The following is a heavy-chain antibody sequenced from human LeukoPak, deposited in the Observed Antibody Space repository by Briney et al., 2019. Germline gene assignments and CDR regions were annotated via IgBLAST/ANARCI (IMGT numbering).Heavy chain of an antibody. CDR1: GFTFSSYS. D-gene: IGHD4-23*01. CDR2: ISGTSSYI. CDR3: ATLTGGDDAFDI. V-gene: IGHV3-21*01. Sequence: GGSLRLSCAASGFTFSSYSMNWVRQAPGKGLEWVSSISGTSSYIYYADSVKGRFTISRDNAKNSVFLQMNSLRAEDTAVYYCATLTGGDDAFDIWGQGTMVTVSS. J-gene: IGHJ3*02.